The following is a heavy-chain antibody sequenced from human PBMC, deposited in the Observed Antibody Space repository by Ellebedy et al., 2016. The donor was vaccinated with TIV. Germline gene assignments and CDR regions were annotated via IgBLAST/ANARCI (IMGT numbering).Heavy chain of an antibody. CDR3: ARGGGSYTNWFDP. J-gene: IGHJ5*02. Sequence: ASVKVSCXASGYTFTGYYMHWVRQAPGQGLEWMGWINPNSGGTNYAQKFQGRVTMTGDTSISTAYMELSRLRSDDTAVYYCARGGGSYTNWFDPWGQGTLVTVSS. V-gene: IGHV1-2*02. CDR2: INPNSGGT. D-gene: IGHD1-26*01. CDR1: GYTFTGYY.